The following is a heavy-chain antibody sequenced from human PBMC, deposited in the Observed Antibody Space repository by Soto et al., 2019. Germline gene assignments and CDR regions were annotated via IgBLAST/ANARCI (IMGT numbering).Heavy chain of an antibody. D-gene: IGHD3-10*01. V-gene: IGHV4-30-4*01. CDR1: GGSISSGDYY. CDR3: ARAYGSGSYYSDYIDY. Sequence: KPSATLSLTCTVSGGSISSGDYYWSWIRQPPGKGLEWIGYIYYSGSTYYNPSLKSRVTISVDTSKNQFSLKLSSVTAADTAVYYCARAYGSGSYYSDYIDYWGQGTLVTVPS. CDR2: IYYSGST. J-gene: IGHJ4*02.